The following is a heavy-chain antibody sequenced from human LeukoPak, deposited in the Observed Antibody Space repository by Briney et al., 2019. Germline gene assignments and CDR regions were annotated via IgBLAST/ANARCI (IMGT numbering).Heavy chain of an antibody. CDR3: ASAGGVMVTLDY. J-gene: IGHJ4*02. CDR2: VYYSGST. D-gene: IGHD3-16*01. V-gene: IGHV4-61*08. Sequence: PSETLSLTCTVSGGSVSSGGYYWSWIRQHPGKGLEWIGYVYYSGSTNYNPSLKSRVTISVDTSKNQFSLKLKSVTAADTAVYYCASAGGVMVTLDYWGQGTLVTVSS. CDR1: GGSVSSGGYY.